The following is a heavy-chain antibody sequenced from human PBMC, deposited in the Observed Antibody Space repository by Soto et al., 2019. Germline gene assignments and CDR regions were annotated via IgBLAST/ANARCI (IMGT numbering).Heavy chain of an antibody. CDR3: ARHSSYSTSSRWFDY. CDR1: GYTFSSYW. V-gene: IGHV5-51*01. CDR2: IYPGDSDT. D-gene: IGHD6-6*01. J-gene: IGHJ4*02. Sequence: GESLKISCKGSGYTFSSYWIGWVRQMPGKGLEWMGIIYPGDSDTRYSPSFQGQVTISADKSISTAYLQWSSLEASDTAMYYCARHSSYSTSSRWFDYWGQGTLGTVS.